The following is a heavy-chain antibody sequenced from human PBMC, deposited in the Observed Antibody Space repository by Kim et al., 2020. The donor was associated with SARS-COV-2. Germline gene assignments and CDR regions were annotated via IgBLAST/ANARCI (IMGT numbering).Heavy chain of an antibody. CDR3: ARSLGYSSSWEIDY. Sequence: PSFQGQVTISADKSVSTAYLQWSSLKASDTAMYYCARSLGYSSSWEIDYWGQGTLVTVSS. V-gene: IGHV5-51*01. D-gene: IGHD6-13*01. J-gene: IGHJ4*02.